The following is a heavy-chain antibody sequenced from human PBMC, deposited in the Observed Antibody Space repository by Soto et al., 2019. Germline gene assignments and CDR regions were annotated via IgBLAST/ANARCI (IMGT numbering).Heavy chain of an antibody. V-gene: IGHV3-23*01. Sequence: GGSLRLSCAASGFTFRSYAMSWVRQAPGKGLEWVSAISGSGGSTYYADSVKGRFTISRDNSKNTLYLQMNSLRAEDTAVYYCAKGGKYYDFWSGYYPPPYYYYGMDVWGQGTTVTVSS. D-gene: IGHD3-3*01. CDR1: GFTFRSYA. CDR3: AKGGKYYDFWSGYYPPPYYYYGMDV. CDR2: ISGSGGST. J-gene: IGHJ6*02.